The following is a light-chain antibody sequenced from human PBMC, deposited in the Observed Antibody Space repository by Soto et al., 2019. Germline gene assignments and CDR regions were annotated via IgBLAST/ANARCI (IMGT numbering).Light chain of an antibody. Sequence: EIVLTQSPDTLSLSPGERATLSCRASQSVSSSLAWYQQKPGQAPRLLIYDASNRATGIPARFSGSGSGKDFTLTISSLETEDFAVYYCQQRSNWPPEVTFGPGTKVDIK. CDR2: DAS. CDR1: QSVSSS. CDR3: QQRSNWPPEVT. J-gene: IGKJ3*01. V-gene: IGKV3-11*01.